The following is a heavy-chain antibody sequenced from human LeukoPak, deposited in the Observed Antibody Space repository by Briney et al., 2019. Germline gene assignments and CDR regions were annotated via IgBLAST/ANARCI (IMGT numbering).Heavy chain of an antibody. D-gene: IGHD1-1*01. CDR2: IIPIFGTA. J-gene: IGHJ5*02. CDR1: GGTFSSYA. Sequence: GSSVKVSCKASGGTFSSYAISWVRQAPGQGLEWMGGIIPIFGTANYAQKFQGRVTITADESTSTAYMELSSLRSEDTAVYYCVHDESEGGWFDPWGQGTLVTVSS. CDR3: VHDESEGGWFDP. V-gene: IGHV1-69*01.